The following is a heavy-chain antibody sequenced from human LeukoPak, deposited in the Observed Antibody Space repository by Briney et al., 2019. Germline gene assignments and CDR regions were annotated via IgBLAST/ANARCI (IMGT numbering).Heavy chain of an antibody. D-gene: IGHD3-22*01. CDR1: GFTFSSYG. CDR3: AKGRYYYDSSGYLDY. Sequence: GRSLRLSCAASGFTFSSYGMHWVRQAPGQGLEWVAVISYDGSNKYYADSVKGRFTISRDNSKNTLYLQMNSLRAEDTAVYYCAKGRYYYDSSGYLDYWGQGTLVTVSS. CDR2: ISYDGSNK. J-gene: IGHJ4*02. V-gene: IGHV3-30*18.